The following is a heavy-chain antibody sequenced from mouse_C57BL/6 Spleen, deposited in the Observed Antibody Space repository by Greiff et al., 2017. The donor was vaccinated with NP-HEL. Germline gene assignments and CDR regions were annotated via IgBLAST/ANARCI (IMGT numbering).Heavy chain of an antibody. CDR2: INPSTGGT. CDR1: GYSFTGYY. V-gene: IGHV1-42*01. Sequence: VQLQQSGPELVKPGASVKISCKASGYSFTGYYMNWVKQSPEKSLEWIGEINPSTGGTTYNQKFKAKATLTVDKSSSTAYMQLKSLTSEDSAVYYCARDGSSRDYWGQGTTLTVSS. CDR3: ARDGSSRDY. J-gene: IGHJ2*01. D-gene: IGHD1-1*01.